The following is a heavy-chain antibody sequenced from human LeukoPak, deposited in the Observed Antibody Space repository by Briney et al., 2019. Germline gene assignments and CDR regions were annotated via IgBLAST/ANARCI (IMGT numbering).Heavy chain of an antibody. CDR1: GYTFTSYY. J-gene: IGHJ5*02. Sequence: GPSVTVSCKASGYTFTSYYMHWVRQAPGQGLEWMGIINPSGGSTSYAQTFQGRVTMTRDTSTSTVYMELSSLRSEDTAVYYCARGPGIAVAGTWTWFDPWGQGTLVTVSS. CDR3: ARGPGIAVAGTWTWFDP. D-gene: IGHD6-19*01. CDR2: INPSGGST. V-gene: IGHV1-46*01.